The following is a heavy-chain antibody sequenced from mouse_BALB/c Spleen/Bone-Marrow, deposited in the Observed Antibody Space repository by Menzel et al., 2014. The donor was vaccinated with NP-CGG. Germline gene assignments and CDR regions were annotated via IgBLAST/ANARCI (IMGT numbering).Heavy chain of an antibody. V-gene: IGHV1S81*02. CDR1: GYTFTSYW. D-gene: IGHD1-1*01. J-gene: IGHJ2*01. CDR2: INPSNGRT. Sequence: VQRVESGAELVKPGASVKLSCKASGYTFTSYWMHWVKQRPGQGLEWIGEINPSNGRTNYNEKFKSKATLIVDKSSSTAYMQLSSLTSEDSAVYYCARRTTTVVATDYWGQGTTLTVSS. CDR3: ARRTTTVVATDY.